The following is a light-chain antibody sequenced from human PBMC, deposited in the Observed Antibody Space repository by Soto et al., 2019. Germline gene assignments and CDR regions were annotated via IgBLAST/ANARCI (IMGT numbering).Light chain of an antibody. J-gene: IGLJ1*01. CDR1: SSNIGAGYD. Sequence: QSALTQPPSASGTPGQRVTISCTGSSSNIGAGYDVHWYQQLPGTAPKLLIYGNSNRPSGVPDRFSGSKSGTSASLAITGLQAEDEADYYCQSYDSSLSAFYVFGTGTKVTVL. V-gene: IGLV1-40*01. CDR2: GNS. CDR3: QSYDSSLSAFYV.